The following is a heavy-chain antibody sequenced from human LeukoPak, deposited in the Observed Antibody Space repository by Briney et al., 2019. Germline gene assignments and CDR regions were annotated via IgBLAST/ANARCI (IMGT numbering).Heavy chain of an antibody. CDR2: ISAYNGNT. D-gene: IGHD2-2*01. Sequence: ASVKVSCKASDYTFSTYGITWVRQAPGQGLEWMGWISAYNGNTNYEQKLQGRATMTTDTSTSTAYLELKSLRSDDTAVYYCARASGSYCSSTSCNDAFDNWGQGIIVTVS. J-gene: IGHJ3*02. CDR3: ARASGSYCSSTSCNDAFDN. V-gene: IGHV1-18*01. CDR1: DYTFSTYG.